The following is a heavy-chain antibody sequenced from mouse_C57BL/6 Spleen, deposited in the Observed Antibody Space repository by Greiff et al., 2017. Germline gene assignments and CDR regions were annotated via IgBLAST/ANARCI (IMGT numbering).Heavy chain of an antibody. CDR1: GYTFTSYW. D-gene: IGHD2-1*01. CDR3: ARSLYYGNYQAWFAY. CDR2: IHPNSGST. V-gene: IGHV1-64*01. Sequence: VQLQQPGAELVKPGASVKLSCKASGYTFTSYWMHWVKQRPGQGLEWIGMIHPNSGSTNYNEKFKSKATLTVDKSSSTAYMQLSSLTSEDSAVYYGARSLYYGNYQAWFAYWGQGTLVTVSA. J-gene: IGHJ3*01.